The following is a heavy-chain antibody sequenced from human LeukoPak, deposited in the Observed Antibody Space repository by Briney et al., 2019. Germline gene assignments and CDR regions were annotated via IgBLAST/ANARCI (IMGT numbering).Heavy chain of an antibody. V-gene: IGHV3-48*01. Sequence: GGSLRLSCAVSGFTFSSYSLNWVRQAPGKGLEWVSYIRGSGSDINYADSVKGRFTISRDNAKNSLYLQMNSLRADDTAVYYCARSRKGYQLLSTNRDYYYMDVWGKGTTVTLSS. J-gene: IGHJ6*03. D-gene: IGHD2-2*01. CDR1: GFTFSSYS. CDR2: IRGSGSDI. CDR3: ARSRKGYQLLSTNRDYYYMDV.